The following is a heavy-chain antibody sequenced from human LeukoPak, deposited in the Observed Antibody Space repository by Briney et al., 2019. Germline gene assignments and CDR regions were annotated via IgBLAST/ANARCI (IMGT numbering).Heavy chain of an antibody. CDR3: ARHQDCSSTSCYSGDAFDI. CDR2: IIPIFGTA. Sequence: SVKVSCKVSGGTFSSYAISWVRQAPGQGLEWMGRIIPIFGTANYAQKFQGRVTITTDESTSTAYMELSSLRSEDTAVYYCARHQDCSSTSCYSGDAFDIWGQGTMVTVSS. J-gene: IGHJ3*02. V-gene: IGHV1-69*05. CDR1: GGTFSSYA. D-gene: IGHD2-2*01.